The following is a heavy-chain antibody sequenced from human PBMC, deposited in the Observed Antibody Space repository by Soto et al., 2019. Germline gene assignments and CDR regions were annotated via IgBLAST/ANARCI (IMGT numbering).Heavy chain of an antibody. CDR3: ARGGAMGVDY. V-gene: IGHV3-74*01. Sequence: PGGTLRLSCTASGFTFNTHWMHWVRQAPGKGLVWVSRIYFDGITTNYADSVKGRLTVSRDNAKNTVYLHMNTLRDADTAVYYFARGGAMGVDYLGQGTLVTVSS. CDR2: IYFDGITT. CDR1: GFTFNTHW. D-gene: IGHD1-26*01. J-gene: IGHJ4*02.